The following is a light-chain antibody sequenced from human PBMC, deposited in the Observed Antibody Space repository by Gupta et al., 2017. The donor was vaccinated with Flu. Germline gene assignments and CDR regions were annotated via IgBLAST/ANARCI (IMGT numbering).Light chain of an antibody. V-gene: IGLV10-54*04. CDR2: KNN. J-gene: IGLJ3*02. CDR3: SAWDSSRSAWV. CDR1: SNKVGNKG. Sequence: TDTITCTGNSNKVGNKGAAWLQHHQGHPPKVLYYKNNNRPSGISERFSASKSGNTASLTITGLQPEDEADFYCSAWDSSRSAWVFGGGTKLTVL.